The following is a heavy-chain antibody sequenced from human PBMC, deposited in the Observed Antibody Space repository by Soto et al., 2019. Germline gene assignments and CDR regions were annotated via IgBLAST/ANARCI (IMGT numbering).Heavy chain of an antibody. D-gene: IGHD6-19*01. CDR2: INAGNGNT. CDR1: GYTFTSYA. CDR3: AREFHPPTHSSGLKPAEY. Sequence: ASVKVSCKASGYTFTSYAMHWVRQAPGQRLEWMGWINAGNGNTKYSQKFQGRVTITRDTSASTAYMELSSLRSEDTAVYYCAREFHPPTHSSGLKPAEYWGQGTLVTVSS. J-gene: IGHJ4*02. V-gene: IGHV1-3*01.